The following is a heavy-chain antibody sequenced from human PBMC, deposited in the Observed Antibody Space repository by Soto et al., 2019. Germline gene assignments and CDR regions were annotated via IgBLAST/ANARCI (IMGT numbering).Heavy chain of an antibody. CDR2: IYSGGST. CDR1: GFTVSSNY. CDR3: ARVGYDSSYGMDV. D-gene: IGHD3-3*01. J-gene: IGHJ6*02. Sequence: GGTLRLSCAASGFTVSSNYMSWVRQAPGKRLEWVSVIYSGGSTYYADSVKGRFTISRDNSKNTLYLQMNSLRAEDTAVYYCARVGYDSSYGMDVWGQGTTVTVSS. V-gene: IGHV3-53*01.